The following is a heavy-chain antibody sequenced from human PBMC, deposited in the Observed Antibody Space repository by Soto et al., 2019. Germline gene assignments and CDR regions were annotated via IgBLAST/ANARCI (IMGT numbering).Heavy chain of an antibody. CDR3: ARDVGLEPYYYYYYGMDV. CDR1: GFTFSSYW. Sequence: EVQLVESGGGLVQPGGSLRLSCAASGFTFSSYWMSWVRQAPGKGLEWVANIKQDGSEKYYVDSVKGRFTISRDNAKNSLYLQMNSLRAEDTAVYYCARDVGLEPYYYYYYGMDVWGQGTTVTVSS. V-gene: IGHV3-7*01. J-gene: IGHJ6*02. CDR2: IKQDGSEK. D-gene: IGHD1-1*01.